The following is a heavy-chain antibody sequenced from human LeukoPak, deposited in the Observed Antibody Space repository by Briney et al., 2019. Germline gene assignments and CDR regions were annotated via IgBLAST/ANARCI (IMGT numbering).Heavy chain of an antibody. V-gene: IGHV1-46*01. Sequence: EASVTVSCTASGYTFTSYYMHWLRQAPGQGLEWMGIINPSGDSTSYAQKFQGRVTMTRDTSTSTVYMELSSLRSEDTAVYYCAREQDYYDSSGYSTNFDYWGQGTLVTVSS. D-gene: IGHD3-22*01. CDR2: INPSGDST. J-gene: IGHJ4*02. CDR1: GYTFTSYY. CDR3: AREQDYYDSSGYSTNFDY.